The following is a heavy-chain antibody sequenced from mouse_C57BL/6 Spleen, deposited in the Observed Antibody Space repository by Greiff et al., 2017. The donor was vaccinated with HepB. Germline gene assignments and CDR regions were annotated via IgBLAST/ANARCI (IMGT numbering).Heavy chain of an antibody. D-gene: IGHD1-1*01. CDR2: IYPGSGNT. CDR1: GYTFTDYY. V-gene: IGHV1-76*01. J-gene: IGHJ4*01. CDR3: AITTVVATDAMDY. Sequence: QVTLKESGAELVRPGASVKLSCKASGYTFTDYYINWVKQRPGQGLEWIARIYPGSGNTYYNEKFKGKATLTAEKSSSTAYMQLSSLTSEDSAVYFCAITTVVATDAMDYWGQGTSVTVSS.